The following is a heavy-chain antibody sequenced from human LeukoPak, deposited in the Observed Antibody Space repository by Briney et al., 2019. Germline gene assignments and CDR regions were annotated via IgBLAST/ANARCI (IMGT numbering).Heavy chain of an antibody. V-gene: IGHV3-48*03. CDR1: GFTFRNYE. CDR2: ISRDGSTV. CDR3: ARDLGDWYTSGFDD. Sequence: GGSLRLSCAGSGFTFRNYEMSWVRQAPGKGLEWVSHISRDGSTVYYRDSVKGRFTISRDNVKNSLYLHMNSLRVEDTGVYYCARDLGDWYTSGFDDWGQGSLVIVSS. J-gene: IGHJ4*02. D-gene: IGHD3-10*01.